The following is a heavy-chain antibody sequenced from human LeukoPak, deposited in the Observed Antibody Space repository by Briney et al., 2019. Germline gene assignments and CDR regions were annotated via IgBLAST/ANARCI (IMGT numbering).Heavy chain of an antibody. Sequence: ASETLSLTCSVSGGSVSSYYWSWIRQSPAKGLERIGYIHNRGRTNYNPSLKSRVTGFVDTSKNQVSLRLSSVTAADTAVYYCARHGTISSESYFDYWGQGALVTVSS. CDR1: GGSVSSYY. CDR3: ARHGTISSESYFDY. D-gene: IGHD1-14*01. V-gene: IGHV4-59*08. J-gene: IGHJ4*02. CDR2: IHNRGRT.